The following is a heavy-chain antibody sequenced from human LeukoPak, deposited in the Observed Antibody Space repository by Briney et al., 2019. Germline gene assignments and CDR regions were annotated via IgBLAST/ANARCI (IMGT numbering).Heavy chain of an antibody. J-gene: IGHJ3*02. Sequence: PSETLSLTCTVSGGSISSSSYYWGWIRQPPGKGLEWIGSIYYSGSTYYNPSLKSRVTISVDTSKNQFSLKLSSVTAADTAVYYCARDWAYNWNLIDAFDIWGQGTMVTVSS. CDR1: GGSISSSSYY. D-gene: IGHD1-20*01. CDR3: ARDWAYNWNLIDAFDI. V-gene: IGHV4-39*07. CDR2: IYYSGST.